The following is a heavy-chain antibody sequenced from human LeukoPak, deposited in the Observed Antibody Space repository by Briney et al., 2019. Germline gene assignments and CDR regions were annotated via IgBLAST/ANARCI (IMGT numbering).Heavy chain of an antibody. CDR1: GFTLSTSW. Sequence: GGSLRLSCTASGFTLSTSWMSWVRQAPGRGLEWVASINQDGSLKHYVDSVKGRFTISRDNVQNSLYLQMNSLRAEDTAVYYCAREVRYFALGDYWGQGTLVTVSS. J-gene: IGHJ4*02. CDR3: AREVRYFALGDY. D-gene: IGHD3-9*01. V-gene: IGHV3-7*01. CDR2: INQDGSLK.